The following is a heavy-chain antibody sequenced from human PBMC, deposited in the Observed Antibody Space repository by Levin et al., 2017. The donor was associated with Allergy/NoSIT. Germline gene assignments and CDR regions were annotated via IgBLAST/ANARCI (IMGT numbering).Heavy chain of an antibody. J-gene: IGHJ5*01. V-gene: IGHV4-59*01. CDR1: GGSITSYY. CDR3: AGVIAVSGTRFDS. Sequence: SETLSLTCTVSGGSITSYYWSWIRQPPGKGLEWIGYVYHIGTTNYNPSLKSRVTISVDTSKNQFSLKLPSVTAADTAVYYWAGVIAVSGTRFDSWGQGTLVTVSS. CDR2: VYHIGTT. D-gene: IGHD6-19*01.